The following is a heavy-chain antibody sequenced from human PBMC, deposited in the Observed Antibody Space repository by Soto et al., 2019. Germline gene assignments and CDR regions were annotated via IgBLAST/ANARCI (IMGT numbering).Heavy chain of an antibody. Sequence: PSETLSLTCTVSCDSISGFYWSWIRKSAGKGLEWIGRIYATGTTDYNPSLKSRVMMSVDTSKKQFSLKLRSVTAADTAVYYCVRDGTKTLRDWFDPWGQGISVTVSS. CDR2: IYATGTT. D-gene: IGHD1-1*01. CDR3: VRDGTKTLRDWFDP. CDR1: CDSISGFY. J-gene: IGHJ5*02. V-gene: IGHV4-4*07.